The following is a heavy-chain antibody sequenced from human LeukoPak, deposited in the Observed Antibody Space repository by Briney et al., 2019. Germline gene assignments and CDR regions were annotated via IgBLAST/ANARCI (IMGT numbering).Heavy chain of an antibody. V-gene: IGHV3-21*01. Sequence: GGSLRLSCTASGFTFGDSAMSWVRQAPGKGLEWVSSISSSSSYIYYADSVKGRFTISRDNAKNSLYLQMNSLRAEDTAVYYCARFRLRFLALDYWGQGTLVTVSS. CDR1: GFTFGDSA. D-gene: IGHD5-12*01. CDR3: ARFRLRFLALDY. CDR2: ISSSSSYI. J-gene: IGHJ4*02.